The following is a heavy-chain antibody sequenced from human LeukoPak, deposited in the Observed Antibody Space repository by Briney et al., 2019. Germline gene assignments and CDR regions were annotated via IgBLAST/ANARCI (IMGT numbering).Heavy chain of an antibody. CDR1: GFTFSTYA. V-gene: IGHV3-23*01. CDR2: MSGSGGST. CDR3: AKRGSVGTLGHFDY. J-gene: IGHJ4*02. D-gene: IGHD6-13*01. Sequence: GGSLRLSCAASGFTFSTYAMSWVRQAPGKGLEWVSSMSGSGGSTYYADSVKGRFTISRDNSKNTLYLQMNSLRAEDTAVYYCAKRGSVGTLGHFDYWGQGTLVTVSS.